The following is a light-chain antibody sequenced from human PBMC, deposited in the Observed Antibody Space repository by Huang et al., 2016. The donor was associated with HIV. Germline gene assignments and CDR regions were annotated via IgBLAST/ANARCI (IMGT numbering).Light chain of an antibody. J-gene: IGKJ2*01. CDR3: QQSYSTPLYT. V-gene: IGKV1-39*01. Sequence: DIQMTQSPSFLSASVGDRVTITCRESQSISSYLNWYQQKPGKAPKLLIYAASSLQSGVPSRFTGSGSGTDFTLTISSLQPEDFATYYCQQSYSTPLYTFGQGTKLEIK. CDR1: QSISSY. CDR2: AAS.